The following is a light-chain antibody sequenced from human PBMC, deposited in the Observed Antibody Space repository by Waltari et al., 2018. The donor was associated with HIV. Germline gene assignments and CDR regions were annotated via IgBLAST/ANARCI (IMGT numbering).Light chain of an antibody. CDR3: SSYAGSSNVV. J-gene: IGLJ2*01. CDR1: SSDVGGYNY. CDR2: EVS. Sequence: ASGSPGQSVTISCTGTSSDVGGYNYVSWYQQHPGKAPKLMIYEVSKRPSGVPDRFSGSKSGNTASLTVSGLQAEDEADYYCSSYAGSSNVVFGGGTKLTVL. V-gene: IGLV2-8*01.